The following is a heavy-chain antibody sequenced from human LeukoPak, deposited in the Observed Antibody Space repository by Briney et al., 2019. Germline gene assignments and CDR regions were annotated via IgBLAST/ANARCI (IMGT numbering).Heavy chain of an antibody. CDR3: ARDHGGYYYGGRLDY. CDR1: GGSFSGYY. V-gene: IGHV4-34*01. J-gene: IGHJ4*02. Sequence: SETLSLTCAVYGGSFSGYYWSWIRQPPGKGLEWIGEINHSGSTNYNPSLKSRVTISVDTSKNQFSLKLSSVTAADTAVYYCARDHGGYYYGGRLDYWGQGTLVTVSS. CDR2: INHSGST. D-gene: IGHD3-22*01.